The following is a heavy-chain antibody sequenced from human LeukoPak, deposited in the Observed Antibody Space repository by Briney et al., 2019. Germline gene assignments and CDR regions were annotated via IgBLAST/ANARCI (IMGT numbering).Heavy chain of an antibody. V-gene: IGHV3-48*03. CDR3: AREVVGFGELAYFDY. J-gene: IGHJ4*02. CDR2: ISSSGSTI. Sequence: QPGGSLRLSCAVSGFTFSSYEMNWVRQAPGKGLEWVSYISSSGSTIYYADSVKGRFTISRDNAKNSLYLQMNSLRAEDTAVYYCAREVVGFGELAYFDYWGQGTLVTVSS. D-gene: IGHD3-10*01. CDR1: GFTFSSYE.